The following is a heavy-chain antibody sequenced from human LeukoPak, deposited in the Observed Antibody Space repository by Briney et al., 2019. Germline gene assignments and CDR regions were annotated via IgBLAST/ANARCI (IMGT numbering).Heavy chain of an antibody. V-gene: IGHV1-2*02. J-gene: IGHJ4*02. CDR2: INPNSGGT. CDR3: ARERPGPHVDY. Sequence: GASVKVSCKASGYTFTGYYMHWVRQAPGQGLEWMGWINPNSGGTNYAQKVQGRVTLTRDTSISTAYMEVSRLRSDDTAVHYCARERPGPHVDYWGQGTLVTVSS. CDR1: GYTFTGYY.